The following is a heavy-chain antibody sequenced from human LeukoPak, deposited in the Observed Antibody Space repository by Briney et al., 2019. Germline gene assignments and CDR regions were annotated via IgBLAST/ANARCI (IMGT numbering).Heavy chain of an antibody. Sequence: GRSLRLSCAASGFTFSSYSMNWVRQAPGKGLEWVSSISTSSSYIHYADSVKGRFTISRDNAKNSLYLQMNSLRAEDTAVYYCARGTLNIPGEHGAFDYWGQGTLVTVSS. CDR1: GFTFSSYS. CDR3: ARGTLNIPGEHGAFDY. D-gene: IGHD1-14*01. J-gene: IGHJ4*02. V-gene: IGHV3-21*01. CDR2: ISTSSSYI.